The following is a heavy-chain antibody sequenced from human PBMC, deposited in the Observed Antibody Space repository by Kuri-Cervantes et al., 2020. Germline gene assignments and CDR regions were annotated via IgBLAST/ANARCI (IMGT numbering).Heavy chain of an antibody. CDR1: GGSFSGYY. V-gene: IGHV4-34*01. D-gene: IGHD3-9*01. Sequence: SQTLSLTCAVYGGSFSGYYWSWIRQPPGKGLEWIGEINHSGSTNYNPSLKSRVTISVDTSKNQFSLKLSSVTAADTAAYYCARISGGLVRYFDSNYYYGMDVWGQGTTVTVSS. CDR2: INHSGST. J-gene: IGHJ6*02. CDR3: ARISGGLVRYFDSNYYYGMDV.